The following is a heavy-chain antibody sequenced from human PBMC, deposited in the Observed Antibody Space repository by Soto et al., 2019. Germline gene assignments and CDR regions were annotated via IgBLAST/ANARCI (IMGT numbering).Heavy chain of an antibody. CDR1: GGSISSYY. Sequence: SETLSLTCTVSGGSISSYYWSWIRQPPGKGLEWIGYIYYSGSTNYNPSLKSRVTISVDTSKNQFSLKLSSVTAADTAVYYCARDRWRGTMIVVGSQGWFDPWGQGTLVTVSS. CDR3: ARDRWRGTMIVVGSQGWFDP. V-gene: IGHV4-59*01. J-gene: IGHJ5*02. CDR2: IYYSGST. D-gene: IGHD3-22*01.